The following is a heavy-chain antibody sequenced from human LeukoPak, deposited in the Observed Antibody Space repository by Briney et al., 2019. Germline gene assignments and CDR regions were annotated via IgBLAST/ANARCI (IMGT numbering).Heavy chain of an antibody. D-gene: IGHD5-12*01. CDR1: GGSISSGSYY. J-gene: IGHJ4*02. CDR2: IYTSGST. Sequence: SQTLSLTCTVSGGSISSGSYYWSWIRQPAGKGLEWIGRIYTSGSTNYNPSLKSRVTISVDTSKNQFSLKLSSVTAADTAVYYCAREGLSGDDFSNNHFDYWGQGTLVTVSS. V-gene: IGHV4-61*02. CDR3: AREGLSGDDFSNNHFDY.